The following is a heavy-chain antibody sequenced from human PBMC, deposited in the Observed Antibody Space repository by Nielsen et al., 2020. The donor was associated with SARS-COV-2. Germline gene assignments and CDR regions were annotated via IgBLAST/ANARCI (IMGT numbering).Heavy chain of an antibody. CDR2: ISSGSSTI. Sequence: GESLKISCAASGFTFSSYSMNWVRQAPGKGLEWVSYISSGSSTIYYADSVRGRFTISRDNAKNSLYLQMNSLRAEDMAVYYCASWSKGWGQGTLVTVSP. CDR1: GFTFSSYS. V-gene: IGHV3-48*01. J-gene: IGHJ4*02. CDR3: ASWSKG.